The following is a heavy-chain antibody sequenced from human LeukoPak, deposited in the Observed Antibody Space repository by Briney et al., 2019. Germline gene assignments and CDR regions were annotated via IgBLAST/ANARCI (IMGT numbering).Heavy chain of an antibody. D-gene: IGHD3-22*01. V-gene: IGHV4-4*07. CDR1: GGSISSYY. CDR2: IYTSGST. Sequence: PSETLSLTCTVSGGSISSYYWSWIRQPAGKGLEWIGRIYTSGSTNYNPSLKSRVTMSVDTSKNQFSLKLSSVTAADTAVYYCARGVGTYSSGYYYYDYFDYWGQGTLVTVSS. CDR3: ARGVGTYSSGYYYYDYFDY. J-gene: IGHJ4*02.